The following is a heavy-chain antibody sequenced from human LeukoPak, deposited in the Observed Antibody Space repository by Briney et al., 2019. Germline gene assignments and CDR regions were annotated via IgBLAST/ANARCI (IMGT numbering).Heavy chain of an antibody. Sequence: SETLSLTCTVSGGTISSYYWSWIRQPPGKGLEWIGNIYYSGSTNYNPSLKSRVTISVDTSKNQFSLKLSSVTAADTAVYYCARLRGYYYDYWGQGTQVTVSS. CDR2: IYYSGST. V-gene: IGHV4-59*08. CDR1: GGTISSYY. D-gene: IGHD5-12*01. J-gene: IGHJ4*02. CDR3: ARLRGYYYDY.